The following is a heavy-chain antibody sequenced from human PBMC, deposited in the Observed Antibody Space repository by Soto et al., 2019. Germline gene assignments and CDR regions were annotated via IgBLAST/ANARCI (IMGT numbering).Heavy chain of an antibody. CDR1: GFTFSSYW. V-gene: IGHV3-74*01. J-gene: IGHJ5*02. D-gene: IGHD5-12*01. CDR3: ARVRKWLQFLDP. CDR2: INSDGSST. Sequence: PGGSLRLSCAASGFTFSSYWMHWVRQAPGKGLVWVSRINSDGSSTSYADSVKGRFTISRDNAKNTLYLQMNSLRAEDTAVYYCARVRKWLQFLDPWGQGTLVTVSS.